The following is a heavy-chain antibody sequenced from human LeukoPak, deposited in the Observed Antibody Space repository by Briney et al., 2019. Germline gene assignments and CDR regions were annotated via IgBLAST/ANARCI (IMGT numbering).Heavy chain of an antibody. CDR3: ARVSRGGTYYFDY. V-gene: IGHV4-59*01. D-gene: IGHD1-26*01. CDR2: IYYSGST. J-gene: IGHJ4*02. CDR1: GGSISSYY. Sequence: SATLSLTCTVSGGSISSYYWSWIRQPPGKGLEWIGYIYYSGSTNYNPSLKSRVTISVDTSKNQFSLKLSSVTAADTAVYYCARVSRGGTYYFDYWGQGTLVTVSS.